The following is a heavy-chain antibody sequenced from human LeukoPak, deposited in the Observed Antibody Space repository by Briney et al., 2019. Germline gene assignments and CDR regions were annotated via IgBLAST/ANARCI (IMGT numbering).Heavy chain of an antibody. J-gene: IGHJ2*01. D-gene: IGHD3-10*01. CDR1: GGSVSSGSYY. V-gene: IGHV4-61*01. CDR2: IYYSGST. Sequence: PSETLSLTCTVSGGSVSSGSYYWSWIRQPPGKGLEWIGYIYYSGSTNYNPSLKSRVTISVDTSKNQFSLKLSSVTAADTAVYYCARDRKGGYDPGSNPYWYFDLWGRGTLVIVSS. CDR3: ARDRKGGYDPGSNPYWYFDL.